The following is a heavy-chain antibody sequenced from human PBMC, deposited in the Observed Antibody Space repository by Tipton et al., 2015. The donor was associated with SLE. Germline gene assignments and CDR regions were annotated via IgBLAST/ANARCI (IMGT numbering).Heavy chain of an antibody. D-gene: IGHD6-19*01. CDR1: GGSISSSSYY. Sequence: LRLSCTVSGGSISSSSYYWGWIRQPPGKGLEWIGSIYYSGSTYYNPSLKSRVTISVDTSKNQFSLKLSSVTAADTAVYYCARQFAGWSFHWLGPRGQGTLVTVSS. J-gene: IGHJ5*02. CDR2: IYYSGST. V-gene: IGHV4-39*07. CDR3: ARQFAGWSFHWLGP.